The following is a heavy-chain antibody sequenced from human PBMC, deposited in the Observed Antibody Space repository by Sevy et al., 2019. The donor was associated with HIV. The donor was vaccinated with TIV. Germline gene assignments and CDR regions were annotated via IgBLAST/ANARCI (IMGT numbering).Heavy chain of an antibody. CDR2: IKQDGSEK. CDR3: ARDVSWSGTYYYYYGMDV. V-gene: IGHV3-7*01. J-gene: IGHJ6*02. Sequence: GGSLRLSCAASGFTFSSYWMSWVRQAPGKGLEWVANIKQDGSEKNYVDSVKGRFTIARDNAKNSMYLQMNSLRAEDTAVYYCARDVSWSGTYYYYYGMDVWGQGTTVTVSS. D-gene: IGHD3-3*01. CDR1: GFTFSSYW.